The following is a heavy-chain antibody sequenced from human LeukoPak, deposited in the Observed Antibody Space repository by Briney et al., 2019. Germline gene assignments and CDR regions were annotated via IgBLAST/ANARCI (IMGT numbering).Heavy chain of an antibody. J-gene: IGHJ6*03. V-gene: IGHV1-2*02. CDR1: GYTFTGYY. CDR2: INPNSGGT. D-gene: IGHD3-22*01. Sequence: ASVKVSCKASGYTFTGYYMHWVRQAPGQGLEWMGWINPNSGGTNYAQKFQGRVTMTRDMSTSTVYMELSSLRSEDTAVYYCARDLGYYDSSGYYTEPYYYMDVWGKGTTVTVSS. CDR3: ARDLGYYDSSGYYTEPYYYMDV.